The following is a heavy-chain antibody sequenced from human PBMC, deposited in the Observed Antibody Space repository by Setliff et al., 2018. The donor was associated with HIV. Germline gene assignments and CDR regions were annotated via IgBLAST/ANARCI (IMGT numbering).Heavy chain of an antibody. J-gene: IGHJ6*03. CDR2: ISHSGST. CDR1: GGYFSGFY. CDR3: ARGPPRTSAYSRYYYYYMDV. V-gene: IGHV4-34*01. D-gene: IGHD6-25*01. Sequence: SETLSLTCAVYGGYFSGFYWSWFRQPPGKRLNWIGEISHSGSTNSNPSLKSRVTISVDTSKKQFSLKLTSVTAADTALYYCARGPPRTSAYSRYYYYYMDVWCKGTTVTVSS.